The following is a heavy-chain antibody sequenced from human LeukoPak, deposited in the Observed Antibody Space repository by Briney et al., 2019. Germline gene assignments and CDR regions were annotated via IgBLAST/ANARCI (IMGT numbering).Heavy chain of an antibody. CDR3: ARFDIVVVVAAALDY. CDR1: GYTFTSYG. CDR2: ISAYNGNT. D-gene: IGHD2-15*01. V-gene: IGHV1-18*01. Sequence: ASVKVSCKASGYTFTSYGISWVRQAPGQGLEWIGWISAYNGNTNYAQKLQGRVTMTTDTSTSTAYMELRSLRSDDTAVYYCARFDIVVVVAAALDYWGQGTLVTVSS. J-gene: IGHJ4*02.